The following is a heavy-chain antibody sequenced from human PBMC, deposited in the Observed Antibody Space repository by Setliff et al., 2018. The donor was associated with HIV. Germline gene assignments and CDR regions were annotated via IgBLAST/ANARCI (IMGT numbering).Heavy chain of an antibody. CDR2: IGQDGSEK. J-gene: IGHJ6*02. Sequence: PGGSLRPSCAASRFDFNNYWMCWVRQAPGKGLEWVANIGQDGSEKNYVDSVKGRFTISRDNAKNSMDLQMNSLRAEDTAIYYCARKLRPGHGVDVWGQGTTVTVSS. CDR3: ARKLRPGHGVDV. CDR1: RFDFNNYW. V-gene: IGHV3-7*01. D-gene: IGHD3-10*01.